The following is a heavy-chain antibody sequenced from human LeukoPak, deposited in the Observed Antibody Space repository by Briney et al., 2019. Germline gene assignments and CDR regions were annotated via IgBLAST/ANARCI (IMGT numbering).Heavy chain of an antibody. CDR1: GFPFNTYF. Sequence: QPGGSLRLSCVASGFPFNTYFMHWVRQAPGKGLEWVASIRYDGSNNYYADSVRGRLSISRDNSKETLYLQMNSLRTGDTAVYYCAKSRSNYDFWSAFDYWGQGALVTVSS. V-gene: IGHV3-30*02. CDR3: AKSRSNYDFWSAFDY. CDR2: IRYDGSNN. J-gene: IGHJ4*02. D-gene: IGHD3-3*01.